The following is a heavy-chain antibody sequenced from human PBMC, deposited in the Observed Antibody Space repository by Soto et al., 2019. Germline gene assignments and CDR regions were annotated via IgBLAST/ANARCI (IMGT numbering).Heavy chain of an antibody. CDR1: GYSFPGFW. V-gene: IGHV5-51*01. CDR2: IFPADSDT. Sequence: GESLKISCGASGYSFPGFWIGWVRQMPGKGLEWMGIIFPADSDTRYTPSFQGQVTISVDKSISTAYLQWSSLKASDTAMYYCARRGAGYNYDYWGQGTLVTVSS. J-gene: IGHJ4*02. D-gene: IGHD5-12*01. CDR3: ARRGAGYNYDY.